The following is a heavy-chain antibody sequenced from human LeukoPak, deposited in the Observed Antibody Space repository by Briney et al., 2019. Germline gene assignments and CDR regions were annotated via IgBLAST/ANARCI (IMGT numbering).Heavy chain of an antibody. D-gene: IGHD1-1*01. CDR1: GFTFSSYA. CDR2: ISYDGSNK. J-gene: IGHJ4*02. CDR3: ASYGNWPMDFDY. Sequence: GRSLRLSCAASGFTFSSYAMHWVRQAPGKGLEWVAVISYDGSNKYYADSVKGRFTISRDNSKNTLYLQMNSLRAEDTAVYYCASYGNWPMDFDYWVQGTLVTVSS. V-gene: IGHV3-30-3*01.